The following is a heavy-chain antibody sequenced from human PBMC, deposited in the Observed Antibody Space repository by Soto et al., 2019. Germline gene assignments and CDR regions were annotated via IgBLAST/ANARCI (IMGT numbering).Heavy chain of an antibody. D-gene: IGHD5-18*01. CDR3: ATTTAIGGGFDP. CDR2: ISAYNGNT. V-gene: IGHV1-18*01. CDR1: GYTFTSYG. Sequence: QVQLVQSGAEVMKPGASVKVSCKASGYTFTSYGMSWVRQVPGQGLEWMGWISAYNGNTHYAQKFQGRVTMTKDSTTSPSLNVLRRLSADATADYCGATTTAIGGGFDPWGQGTLVTVSS. J-gene: IGHJ5*02.